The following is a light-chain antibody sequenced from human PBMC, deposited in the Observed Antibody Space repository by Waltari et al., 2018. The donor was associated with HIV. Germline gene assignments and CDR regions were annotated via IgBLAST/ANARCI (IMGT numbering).Light chain of an antibody. CDR2: GNS. Sequence: QSVLTQPPSVSGAPGQRVTISCTGSSPHIGAGYDATWYQQLQGTAPNLLIYGNSNRPSGVPDRFSGSKSGTSASLAITGLQAEDEADYYCQSYDSSLSGWVFGGGTKLTVL. CDR3: QSYDSSLSGWV. J-gene: IGLJ3*02. V-gene: IGLV1-40*01. CDR1: SPHIGAGYD.